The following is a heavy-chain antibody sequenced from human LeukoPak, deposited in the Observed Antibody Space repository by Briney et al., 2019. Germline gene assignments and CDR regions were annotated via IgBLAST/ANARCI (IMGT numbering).Heavy chain of an antibody. CDR2: INHSGST. Sequence: SETLSLTCAVHGGAFSGSYWSWMHQPTGKGLEWIGEINHSGSTNYNPSLKSRVTISVDTSKNQFSLKLSSVTAADTAVYFCARRYTVVVPAVVNWFDPWGQGTLVTVSS. CDR3: ARRYTVVVPAVVNWFDP. CDR1: GGAFSGSY. V-gene: IGHV4-34*01. J-gene: IGHJ5*02. D-gene: IGHD2-2*01.